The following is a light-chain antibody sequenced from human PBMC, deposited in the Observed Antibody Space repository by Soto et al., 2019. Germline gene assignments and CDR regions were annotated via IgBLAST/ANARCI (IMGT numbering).Light chain of an antibody. CDR2: DVS. CDR1: SSDVGGYNY. J-gene: IGLJ2*01. CDR3: SSYTCSRPVVV. Sequence: QSALTQPASVSGSPGQSITISCTGNSSDVGGYNYVSWYQQHPGKAPKLMIYDVSNRPSGVSNRFSGSKSGNTASLTISGGQAKDEADYYCSSYTCSRPVVVFGGGTKLTVL. V-gene: IGLV2-14*01.